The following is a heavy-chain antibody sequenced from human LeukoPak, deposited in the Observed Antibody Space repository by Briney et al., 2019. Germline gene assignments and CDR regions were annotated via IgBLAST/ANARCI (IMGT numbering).Heavy chain of an antibody. CDR3: ARDTLSAGYYYYGMDV. CDR1: GFTFSGYE. J-gene: IGHJ6*02. D-gene: IGHD6-13*01. Sequence: GGSLRLSCAASGFTFSGYEMNWVRQAPGKGLEWVSYISSSGSTIFYADSVKGRFTISRDNAKNSLYLQMNSLRAEDTAVYYCARDTLSAGYYYYGMDVWGQGTTVTVSS. CDR2: ISSSGSTI. V-gene: IGHV3-48*03.